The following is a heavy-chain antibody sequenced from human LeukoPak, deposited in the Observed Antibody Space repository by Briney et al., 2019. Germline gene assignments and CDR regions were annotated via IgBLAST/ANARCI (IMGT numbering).Heavy chain of an antibody. V-gene: IGHV3-53*01. J-gene: IGHJ3*02. Sequence: PGGSLRLSCAASGFTVSSNYMNWVRQAPGKGLEWVSVIYSGGSTYYADSVKGRFTISRDNSKSTLYLQMNSLRVEDTAVYYCARDYYRGAFDIWGRGTMVTVSS. CDR3: ARDYYRGAFDI. CDR1: GFTVSSNY. CDR2: IYSGGST. D-gene: IGHD3-22*01.